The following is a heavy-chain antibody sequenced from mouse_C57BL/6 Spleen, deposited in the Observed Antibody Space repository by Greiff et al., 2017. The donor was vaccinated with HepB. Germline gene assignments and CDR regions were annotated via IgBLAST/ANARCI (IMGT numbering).Heavy chain of an antibody. J-gene: IGHJ1*03. CDR1: GYSITSGYY. CDR3: ARVNRPAGYFDV. Sequence: EVQLQQSGPGLVKPSQSLSLTCSVTGYSITSGYYWNWIRQFPGNKLEWMGYISYDGSNNYNPSLKNRISITRDTSKNQFFLKLNSVTTEDTATYYCARVNRPAGYFDVWGTGTTVTVSS. V-gene: IGHV3-6*01. CDR2: ISYDGSN.